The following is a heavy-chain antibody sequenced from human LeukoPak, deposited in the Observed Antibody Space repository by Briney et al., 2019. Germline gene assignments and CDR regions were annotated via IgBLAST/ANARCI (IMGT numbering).Heavy chain of an antibody. CDR1: GFTFSSYA. V-gene: IGHV3-20*01. Sequence: GGSLRLSCAASGFTFSSYAMSWVRQVPGKGLEWVSGITWDGGSIGYADSVKGRFTISRDNAKNSLYLQINSPRAEDTALYHCARWTFIGVAGPENYWGQGTLVTVSS. J-gene: IGHJ4*01. CDR2: ITWDGGSI. D-gene: IGHD6-19*01. CDR3: ARWTFIGVAGPENY.